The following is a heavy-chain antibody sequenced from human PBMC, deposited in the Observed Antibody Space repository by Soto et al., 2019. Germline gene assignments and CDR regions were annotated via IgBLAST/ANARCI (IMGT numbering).Heavy chain of an antibody. J-gene: IGHJ6*02. CDR2: ISYSGST. CDR1: GGSINSDIYY. Sequence: QVQLQESGPGLVKPSQTLSLTCTVSGGSINSDIYYWSWVRQHPGKGLEWIGYISYSGSTYYNPSVKIRVTIAVASSKINFPLSLGSVTAADTAVYCCARDHWGSGYYRYDMDVWGHGTTVTVSS. V-gene: IGHV4-31*03. CDR3: ARDHWGSGYYRYDMDV. D-gene: IGHD7-27*01.